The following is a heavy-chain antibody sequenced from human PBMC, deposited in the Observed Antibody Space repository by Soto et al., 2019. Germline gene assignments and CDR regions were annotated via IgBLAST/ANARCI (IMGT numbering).Heavy chain of an antibody. CDR3: AKDIRRGTYYDILTSLYYYYGMDV. Sequence: SGGSRRLSWAASGFTFDYYAMHWVRQAPGKGLEWVSGISWNSGSIGYADSVKGRFTISRDNAKNSLYLQMNSLRAEDTALYYCAKDIRRGTYYDILTSLYYYYGMDVWGQGTTVTVSS. D-gene: IGHD3-9*01. V-gene: IGHV3-9*01. CDR2: ISWNSGSI. J-gene: IGHJ6*02. CDR1: GFTFDYYA.